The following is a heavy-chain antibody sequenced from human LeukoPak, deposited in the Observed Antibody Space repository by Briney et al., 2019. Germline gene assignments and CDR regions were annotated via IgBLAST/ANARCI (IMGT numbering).Heavy chain of an antibody. CDR2: IYYSGST. Sequence: SGTLSLTCTVSGGSISSYYWSWIRQPPGKGLEWIGYIYYSGSTNYNPSLKSRVTISVDTSKNQFSLKLSSVTAADTAVYYCARHYSRGCYYFDSWGQGPLVTVS. V-gene: IGHV4-59*08. D-gene: IGHD6-19*01. CDR3: ARHYSRGCYYFDS. J-gene: IGHJ4*02. CDR1: GGSISSYY.